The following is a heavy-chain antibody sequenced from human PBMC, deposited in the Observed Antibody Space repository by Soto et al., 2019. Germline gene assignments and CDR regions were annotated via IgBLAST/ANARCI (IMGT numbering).Heavy chain of an antibody. CDR2: IYYSGST. V-gene: IGHV4-31*03. Sequence: QVQLQESGPGLVKPSQTLSLTCTVSGGSISSGGYYWSWIRQHPGKGLEWIGYIYYSGSTYYNPSLQSRVTISVDTSKNQFSLKLSSVTAAYTAVYYCARDQGVRGVTGYYYYGMDVWGQGTTVTVSS. CDR3: ARDQGVRGVTGYYYYGMDV. CDR1: GGSISSGGYY. D-gene: IGHD3-10*01. J-gene: IGHJ6*02.